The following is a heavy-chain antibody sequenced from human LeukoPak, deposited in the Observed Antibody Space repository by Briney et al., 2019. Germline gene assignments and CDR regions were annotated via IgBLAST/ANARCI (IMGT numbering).Heavy chain of an antibody. J-gene: IGHJ3*02. V-gene: IGHV4-59*01. Sequence: SETLSLTCTVSGGSISSYYWSWIRQPPGKGLEWIGYIYYSGSTNYNPSLKSRVTISVDTSKSQFSLKLSSVTAADTAVYYCARETRRDGYNLGAFDIWGQGTMVTVSS. CDR1: GGSISSYY. CDR3: ARETRRDGYNLGAFDI. D-gene: IGHD5-24*01. CDR2: IYYSGST.